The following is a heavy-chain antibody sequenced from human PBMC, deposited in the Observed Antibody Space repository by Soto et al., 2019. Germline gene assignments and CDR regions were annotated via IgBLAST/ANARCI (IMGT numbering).Heavy chain of an antibody. CDR3: ARGGWYLDY. V-gene: IGHV4-59*01. CDR2: IHDSGIT. CDR1: GGSIRSYY. Sequence: PSETLSLTCTVSGGSIRSYYWSWIRQPPGKGLEWIGYIHDSGITNYNPSLKSRVTMSVDTSKNQVSLNLNSVTAADTAVYYCARGGWYLDYWGQGTLVTVSS. J-gene: IGHJ4*02. D-gene: IGHD6-19*01.